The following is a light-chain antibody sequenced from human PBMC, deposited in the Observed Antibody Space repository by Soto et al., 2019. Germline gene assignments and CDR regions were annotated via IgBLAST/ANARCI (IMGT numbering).Light chain of an antibody. CDR2: GTS. CDR1: QSISND. J-gene: IGKJ4*01. CDR3: QQYHTWPIT. Sequence: EIVVTQSPGTLSLSPGERATLSCRASQSISNDHLAWYQQKPGQAPRLLIYGTSNRATGGIADRFSGSGSGTEFTLTISSLQSEDCAIYYCQQYHTWPITFGGGTKVDIK. V-gene: IGKV3D-15*01.